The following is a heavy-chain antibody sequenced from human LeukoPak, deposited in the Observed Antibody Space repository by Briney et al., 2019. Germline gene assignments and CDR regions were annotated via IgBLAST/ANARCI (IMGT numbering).Heavy chain of an antibody. J-gene: IGHJ3*02. CDR1: GFTFSSYN. CDR2: ISSGDTTI. D-gene: IGHD3-22*01. V-gene: IGHV3-48*01. Sequence: GGSLRLSCAASGFTFSSYNMNWVCQAPGKGLEWVSYISSGDTTIYYADSVKGRFTISRDNAKNSLYLQMNSLRAEDTAVYYCLITMIVVIRYDAFDIWGQGTMVTVSS. CDR3: LITMIVVIRYDAFDI.